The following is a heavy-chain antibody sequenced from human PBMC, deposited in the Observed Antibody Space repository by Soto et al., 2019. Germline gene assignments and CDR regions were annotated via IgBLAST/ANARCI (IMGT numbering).Heavy chain of an antibody. CDR3: LSGWPDY. Sequence: GGSLRLSCAVSEFTFSTYRMNWVRQGPGKGLEWVSRINSDGSYTNYADSVKGRFTTSRDNAKSIVYLQMNRLRAEDTAVYYYLSGWPDYWGQGTLVTVSS. D-gene: IGHD2-15*01. J-gene: IGHJ4*02. CDR1: EFTFSTYR. CDR2: INSDGSYT. V-gene: IGHV3-74*01.